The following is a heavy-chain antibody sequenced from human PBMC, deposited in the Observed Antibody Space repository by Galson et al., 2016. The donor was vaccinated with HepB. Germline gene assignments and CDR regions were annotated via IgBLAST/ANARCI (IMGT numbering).Heavy chain of an antibody. CDR1: GYTFSSYG. CDR2: ISANNDNT. V-gene: IGHV1-18*01. D-gene: IGHD3-22*01. Sequence: SVKVSCKASGYTFSSYGISWVRQAPGQGLEWMGWISANNDNTIYARRLQARVIMTTDTSTSTAYMELRNLRSDDTAAYYCARDAGSSGYYEGELPADYWGQGTLVTVSS. CDR3: ARDAGSSGYYEGELPADY. J-gene: IGHJ4*02.